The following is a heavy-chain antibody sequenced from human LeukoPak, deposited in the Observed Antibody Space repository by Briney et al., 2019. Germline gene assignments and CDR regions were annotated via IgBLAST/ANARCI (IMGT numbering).Heavy chain of an antibody. CDR2: IYYSGST. V-gene: IGHV4-59*11. J-gene: IGHJ6*03. CDR3: ARGNMIVVVTIEGYMDV. Sequence: TSETPSLTCTVSGGSISSHYWSWIRQPPGKGLEWIGYIYYSGSTNYNPSLKSRVTISVDTSKNQFSLKLSSVTAADTAVYYCARGNMIVVVTIEGYMDVWGKGTTVTVSS. D-gene: IGHD3-22*01. CDR1: GGSISSHY.